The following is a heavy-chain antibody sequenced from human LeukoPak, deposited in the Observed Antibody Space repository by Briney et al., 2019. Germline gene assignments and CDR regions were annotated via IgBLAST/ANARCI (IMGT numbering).Heavy chain of an antibody. CDR3: ARRYYDILTGYYLFDY. CDR1: GYSFTSYW. Sequence: GESLKTSCKGSGYSFTSYWIGWVRQVPGKGLEWMGIIYPGDSDTRYSPSFQGQVTISADKSISTAYLQWSSLKASDTAMYYCARRYYDILTGYYLFDYWGQGTLVTVSS. V-gene: IGHV5-51*01. D-gene: IGHD3-9*01. CDR2: IYPGDSDT. J-gene: IGHJ4*02.